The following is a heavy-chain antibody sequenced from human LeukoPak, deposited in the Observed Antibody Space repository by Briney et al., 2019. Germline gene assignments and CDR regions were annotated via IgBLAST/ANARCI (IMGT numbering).Heavy chain of an antibody. Sequence: GGSLRLSCAASGFTFSSYGMHWVRQAPGKGLEWVAVISYDGSNKYYADSVKGRFTISRDNSKNTLYLQMNSLRAEDTAVYYCAKASGYSYGLLDYWGQGTLVTVSS. J-gene: IGHJ4*02. CDR3: AKASGYSYGLLDY. CDR1: GFTFSSYG. D-gene: IGHD5-18*01. V-gene: IGHV3-30*18. CDR2: ISYDGSNK.